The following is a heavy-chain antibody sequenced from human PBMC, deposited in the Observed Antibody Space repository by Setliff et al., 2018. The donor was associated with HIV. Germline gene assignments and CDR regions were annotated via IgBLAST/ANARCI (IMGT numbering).Heavy chain of an antibody. CDR1: GGSFSGYY. V-gene: IGHV4-34*01. CDR2: INHSGRT. J-gene: IGHJ4*02. CDR3: ARGRFHRLHRPYSGSGSLGIQYFDY. D-gene: IGHD3-10*01. Sequence: SSETLSLTCAVYGGSFSGYYWSWIRQAPGKGLEWIGEINHSGRTKYNPSLKSRVTLSVDTSKNQFSLKLTSVTAADTALYYCARGRFHRLHRPYSGSGSLGIQYFDYWGQGTLVTVSS.